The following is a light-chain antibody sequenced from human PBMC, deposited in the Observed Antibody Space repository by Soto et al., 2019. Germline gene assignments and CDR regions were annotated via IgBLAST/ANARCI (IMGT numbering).Light chain of an antibody. J-gene: IGLJ1*01. CDR2: RNN. V-gene: IGLV1-47*01. CDR3: AAWDDSLSGKV. CDR1: SSNIGSNY. Sequence: VLTQPSSASGTPGQRVTISCSGSSSNIGSNYVYWYQQLPGTAPKLLIYRNNQRPSGVPDRFSGSKSGTSASLAISGLRSEDEADYYCAAWDDSLSGKVFGTGTKVTVL.